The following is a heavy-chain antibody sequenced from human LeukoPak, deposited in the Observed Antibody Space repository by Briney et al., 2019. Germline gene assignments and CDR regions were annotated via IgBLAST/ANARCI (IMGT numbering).Heavy chain of an antibody. V-gene: IGHV3-9*01. Sequence: GGSLRLSCAASGFTFDDYAMHWVRHAPGKGLEWVSGISWNSGSIVYADSVKGRFTISRDNAKNTLYLQMNSLRAEDTAVYYCASTMVRGVPWGQGTLVTVSS. CDR2: ISWNSGSI. D-gene: IGHD3-10*01. J-gene: IGHJ5*02. CDR1: GFTFDDYA. CDR3: ASTMVRGVP.